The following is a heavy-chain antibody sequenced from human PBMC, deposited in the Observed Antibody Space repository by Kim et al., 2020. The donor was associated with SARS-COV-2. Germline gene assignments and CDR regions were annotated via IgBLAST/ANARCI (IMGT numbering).Heavy chain of an antibody. D-gene: IGHD3-22*01. CDR3: AKDSATDYYDSSGYAYYYYYGMDV. CDR1: GFTFSSYA. Sequence: GGSLRLSCAASGFTFSSYAMSWVRQAPGKGLEWVSAISGSGGSTYYADSVKGRFTISRDNSKNTLYLQMNSLRAEDTAVYYCAKDSATDYYDSSGYAYYYYYGMDVWGQGTTVTVSS. J-gene: IGHJ6*02. V-gene: IGHV3-23*01. CDR2: ISGSGGST.